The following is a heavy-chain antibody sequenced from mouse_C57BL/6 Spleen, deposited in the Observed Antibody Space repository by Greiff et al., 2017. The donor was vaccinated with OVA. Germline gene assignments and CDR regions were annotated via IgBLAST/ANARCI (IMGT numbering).Heavy chain of an antibody. CDR1: GFTFSDYG. CDR3: ARAPPYYYGSSPFAY. CDR2: ISSGSSTI. J-gene: IGHJ3*01. D-gene: IGHD1-1*01. V-gene: IGHV5-17*01. Sequence: EVQRVESGGGLVKPGGSLKLSCAASGFTFSDYGMHWVRQAPEKGLEWVAYISSGSSTIYYADTVKGRFTISRDNAKNTLFLQMTSLRSEDTAMYYCARAPPYYYGSSPFAYWGQGTLVTVSA.